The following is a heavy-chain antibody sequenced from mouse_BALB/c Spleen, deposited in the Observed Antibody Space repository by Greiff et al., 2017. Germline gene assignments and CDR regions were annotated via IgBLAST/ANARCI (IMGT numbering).Heavy chain of an antibody. CDR3: ARSLLLRGAMDY. CDR2: ISTYYGDA. J-gene: IGHJ4*01. V-gene: IGHV1S137*01. Sequence: VQLQQSGAELVRPGVSVKISCKGSGYTFTDYAMHWVKQSHAKSLEWIGVISTYYGDASYNQKFKGKATMTVDKSSSTAYMELARLTSEDSAIYYCARSLLLRGAMDYWGQGTSVTVSS. D-gene: IGHD1-1*01. CDR1: GYTFTDYA.